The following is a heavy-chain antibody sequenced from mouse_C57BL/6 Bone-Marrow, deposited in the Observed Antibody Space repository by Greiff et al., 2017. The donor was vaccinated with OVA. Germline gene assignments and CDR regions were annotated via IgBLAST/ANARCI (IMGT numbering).Heavy chain of an antibody. J-gene: IGHJ4*01. Sequence: QVQLQQSGAELVKPGASVKISCKASGYAFSSYWMNWVKQRPGKGLEWIGQIYPGDGDTNYNGKFKGKATLTADKSSSTAYMQLSSLTSEDSAVYFCASCRSTYAMDYWGQGTSVTVSS. CDR3: ASCRSTYAMDY. CDR2: IYPGDGDT. CDR1: GYAFSSYW. D-gene: IGHD1-1*01. V-gene: IGHV1-80*01.